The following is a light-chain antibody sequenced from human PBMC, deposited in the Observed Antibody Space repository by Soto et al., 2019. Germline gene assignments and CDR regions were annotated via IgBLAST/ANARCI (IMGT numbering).Light chain of an antibody. J-gene: IGLJ2*01. CDR2: EVT. V-gene: IGLV2-14*01. CDR1: RSDIGRYNY. CDR3: SSYSTTTSPHVL. Sequence: QSLLAQPASVSGSPGQSITISCTGTRSDIGRYNYVSWYQQRPGKAPKLLIYEVTYRPSGVSARFSGSKSGSTASLTISGLQAEDEADYYCSSYSTTTSPHVLFGGGTKVTVL.